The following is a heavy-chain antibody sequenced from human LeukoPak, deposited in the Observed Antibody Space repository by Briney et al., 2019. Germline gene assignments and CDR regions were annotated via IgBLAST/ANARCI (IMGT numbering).Heavy chain of an antibody. CDR3: PKDQRWESPHYLDS. CDR1: GFTFSSSA. Sequence: GGSLRLSCAASGFTFSSSAMSWVRQVPGKGLEWVSGISASGGSTYYADSVRGRFTISRDNSKNTLYVQMNSLRDEDTAVYYCPKDQRWESPHYLDSWRQRTLLTVSS. V-gene: IGHV3-23*01. D-gene: IGHD1-26*01. J-gene: IGHJ4*02. CDR2: ISASGGST.